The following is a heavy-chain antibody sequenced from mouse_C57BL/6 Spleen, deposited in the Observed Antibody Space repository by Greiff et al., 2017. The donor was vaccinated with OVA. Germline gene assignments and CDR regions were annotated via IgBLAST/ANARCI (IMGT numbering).Heavy chain of an antibody. CDR2: IDPSDSYT. Sequence: VQLQQPGAELVKPGASVKLSCKASGYTFTSYWMQWVKQRPGQGLEWIGEIDPSDSYTNYNQKFKGKATLTVDPSSSTAYMQLSSLTSEDSAVYYCARSYDYGGYFDYWGQGTTLTVSS. CDR3: ARSYDYGGYFDY. D-gene: IGHD2-4*01. J-gene: IGHJ2*01. V-gene: IGHV1-50*01. CDR1: GYTFTSYW.